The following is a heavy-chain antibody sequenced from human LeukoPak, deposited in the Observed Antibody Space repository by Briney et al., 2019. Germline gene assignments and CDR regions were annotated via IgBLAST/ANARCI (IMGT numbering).Heavy chain of an antibody. CDR1: GGSISSYY. CDR3: ARDAEYYYGSGSYPRHYYYYGMDV. CDR2: IYYSGST. D-gene: IGHD3-10*01. Sequence: SESLSRTCTVSGGSISSYYWSCIRNPPGKGLECIGYIYYSGSTNYNPSLKSRVTISVDTSKNQFSLKLSSVTAADTAVYYCARDAEYYYGSGSYPRHYYYYGMDVWGKGTTVTVSS. J-gene: IGHJ6*04. V-gene: IGHV4-59*01.